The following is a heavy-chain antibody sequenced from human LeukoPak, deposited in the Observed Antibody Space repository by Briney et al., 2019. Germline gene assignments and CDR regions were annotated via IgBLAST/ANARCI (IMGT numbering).Heavy chain of an antibody. D-gene: IGHD4-17*01. J-gene: IGHJ5*02. CDR2: ISSSSTYI. Sequence: GGSLRLSCAASGFTFSSYSMNWVRQAPGKGLEWVSSISSSSTYIYYADSLKGRFTISRDNAKKSLYLQMNSLRAEDTAMYYCAREDDYGDYVVRYNWFDPWGQGTLVTVSS. CDR1: GFTFSSYS. V-gene: IGHV3-21*01. CDR3: AREDDYGDYVVRYNWFDP.